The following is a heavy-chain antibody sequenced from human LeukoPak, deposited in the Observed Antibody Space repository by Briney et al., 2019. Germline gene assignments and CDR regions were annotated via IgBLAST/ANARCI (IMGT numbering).Heavy chain of an antibody. D-gene: IGHD2/OR15-2a*01. CDR3: ARRQNQYNFFHP. V-gene: IGHV6-1*01. Sequence: SQTLSLTCAISGDSLSSNSVIWNWIRQSPSRGLEWLGRTYYRSKLYKDVAVSGSGRISGNPDTSKNQVYQHLNCENPEEWSVYYCARRQNQYNFFHPWGQGILLTVPS. J-gene: IGHJ5*02. CDR1: GDSLSSNSVI. CDR2: TYYRSKLYK.